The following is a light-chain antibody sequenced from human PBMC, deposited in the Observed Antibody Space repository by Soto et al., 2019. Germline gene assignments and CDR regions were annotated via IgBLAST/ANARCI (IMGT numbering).Light chain of an antibody. Sequence: QSALTQPPSASGSPGQSVAISCTGTSSDVGGSNYVSWYQRHPGKAPKLMIFEVNKRPSGVTNRFSGSKSGNTASLTVSGLQAEDEADYYCRSFAGINNPLVFGGGTPLTVL. J-gene: IGLJ2*01. CDR3: RSFAGINNPLV. CDR2: EVN. V-gene: IGLV2-8*01. CDR1: SSDVGGSNY.